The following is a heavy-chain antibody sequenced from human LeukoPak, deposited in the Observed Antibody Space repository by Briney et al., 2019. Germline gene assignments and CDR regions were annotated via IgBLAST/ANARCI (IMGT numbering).Heavy chain of an antibody. D-gene: IGHD3-22*01. J-gene: IGHJ4*02. CDR2: ISSSSGYI. Sequence: GGSLRLSCAASGFTFSSYSMIWVRQAPEKGLEWVSSISSSSGYIYYADSVKGRFTVSRDNSKNTLYLQMNSLRAEDTAVYYCAKGLNSYDSSGYPSWGQGTLVTVSS. V-gene: IGHV3-21*01. CDR1: GFTFSSYS. CDR3: AKGLNSYDSSGYPS.